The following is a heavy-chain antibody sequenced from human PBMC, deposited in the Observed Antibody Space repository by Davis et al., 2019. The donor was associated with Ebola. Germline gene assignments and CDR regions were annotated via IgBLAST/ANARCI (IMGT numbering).Heavy chain of an antibody. CDR1: GFTFSSYW. J-gene: IGHJ5*02. Sequence: PGGSLRLSCAASGFTFSSYWMTWVRQAPGKGLEWVAKIKEDGSEKLEVDSVKGRFTISRDNAKSSLYLQMNSLTIEDTAVYYCASGHPERLLSARPMHHWGRGTLVTVSS. CDR3: ASGHPERLLSARPMHH. CDR2: IKEDGSEK. V-gene: IGHV3-7*03. D-gene: IGHD6-6*01.